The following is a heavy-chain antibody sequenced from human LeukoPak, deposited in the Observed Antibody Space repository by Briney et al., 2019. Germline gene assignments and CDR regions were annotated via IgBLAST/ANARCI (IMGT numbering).Heavy chain of an antibody. Sequence: ASVKVSCKASGYTFTSYGISWVRQAPGQGLEWMGWISTDNGNTNYAQKFQGRVTMTRDTSISTAYMELSRLRSDDTAVYYCARERDYDILAGRGPYYYYYMDVWGKGTTVTISS. CDR3: ARERDYDILAGRGPYYYYYMDV. CDR2: ISTDNGNT. CDR1: GYTFTSYG. J-gene: IGHJ6*03. V-gene: IGHV1-18*01. D-gene: IGHD3-9*01.